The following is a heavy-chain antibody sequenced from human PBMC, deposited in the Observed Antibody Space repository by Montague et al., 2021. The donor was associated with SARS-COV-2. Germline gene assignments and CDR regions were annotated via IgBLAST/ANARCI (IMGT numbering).Heavy chain of an antibody. CDR3: ATLPSSITIFGVVQGYYFDD. CDR1: GASISSRSYY. Sequence: SETLSLTCTVSGASISSRSYYWGWIRQPPGKGLEWIGFKYHSGSTYYNPTLKSRVTISVDTSKNQFSLKLSSVTAADTAVYYRATLPSSITIFGVVQGYYFDDWGQGTLVTVSS. J-gene: IGHJ4*02. CDR2: KYHSGST. V-gene: IGHV4-39*01. D-gene: IGHD3-3*01.